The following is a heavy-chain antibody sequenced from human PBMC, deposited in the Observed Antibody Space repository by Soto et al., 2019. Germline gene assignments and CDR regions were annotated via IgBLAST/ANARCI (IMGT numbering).Heavy chain of an antibody. CDR3: AKDRPGSVVRGPLNWFEP. CDR1: GFTFSSYA. Sequence: GGSLRLSCAASGFTFSSYAMSWVRQAPGKGLEWVSAISGSGGSTYYADYVKGRCTISRDNYMNTLYLQMTRLRAVDMAVYYCAKDRPGSVVRGPLNWFEPWGQGTLVTFSS. V-gene: IGHV3-23*01. CDR2: ISGSGGST. D-gene: IGHD3-10*01. J-gene: IGHJ5*02.